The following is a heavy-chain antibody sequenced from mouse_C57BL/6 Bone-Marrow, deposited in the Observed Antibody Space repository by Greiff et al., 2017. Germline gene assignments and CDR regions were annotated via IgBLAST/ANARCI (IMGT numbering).Heavy chain of an antibody. CDR3: ARYGYYVYYFDY. CDR1: GFTFSDYG. J-gene: IGHJ2*01. D-gene: IGHD2-3*01. CDR2: ISSGSSTI. V-gene: IGHV5-17*01. Sequence: DVMLVESGGGLVKPGGSLKLSCAASGFTFSDYGMHWVRQAPEKGLEWVAYISSGSSTIYYADTVKGRFTISRDNAKNTLFLQMTSLRSEDTAMYYCARYGYYVYYFDYWGQGTTLTVSS.